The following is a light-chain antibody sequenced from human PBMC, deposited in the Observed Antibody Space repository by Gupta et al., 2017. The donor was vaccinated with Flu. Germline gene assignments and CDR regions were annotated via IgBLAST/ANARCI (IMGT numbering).Light chain of an antibody. CDR3: QVWDSNTEHPRM. Sequence: SHVLTQPPSLSVAPGQTARITCGRNNIGSKSVHWYQQKPGQAPVLVVYDNSDRPSGIPERFSGSNSGNTATLTISRVVAGDEADYYCQVWDSNTEHPRMFGGGTKLTVL. J-gene: IGLJ3*02. CDR1: NIGSKS. V-gene: IGLV3-21*02. CDR2: DNS.